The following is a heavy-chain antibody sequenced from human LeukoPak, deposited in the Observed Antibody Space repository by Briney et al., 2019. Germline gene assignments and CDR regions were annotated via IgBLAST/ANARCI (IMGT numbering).Heavy chain of an antibody. Sequence: PSETLSLTCTVSGGSISSYYWSWIRQPPGKGLEWIGYIYYSGSTNYNPSLKSRVTISVDTSKNQFSLKLSSVTAADTAVYYCARDLVHSSSSGLGYWGQGTPVTVSS. CDR1: GGSISSYY. CDR2: IYYSGST. D-gene: IGHD6-6*01. CDR3: ARDLVHSSSSGLGY. J-gene: IGHJ4*02. V-gene: IGHV4-59*01.